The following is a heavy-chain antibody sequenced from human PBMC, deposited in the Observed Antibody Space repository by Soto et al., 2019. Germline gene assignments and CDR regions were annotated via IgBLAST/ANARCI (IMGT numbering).Heavy chain of an antibody. CDR3: ANPGLVAGSGFDY. J-gene: IGHJ4*02. V-gene: IGHV4-39*01. CDR1: GGPISSSSYY. D-gene: IGHD6-19*01. CDR2: VYYSGST. Sequence: SETLSLTCTVSGGPISSSSYYWGWIRQPPGKGLEWIGSVYYSGSTNYSPSLKSRLTISVDRSKNQFSLNLSSVTAADTAVYYCANPGLVAGSGFDYWGQGILVTVSS.